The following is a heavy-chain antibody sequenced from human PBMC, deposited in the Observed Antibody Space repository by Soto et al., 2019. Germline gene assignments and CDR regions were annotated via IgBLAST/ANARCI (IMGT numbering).Heavy chain of an antibody. Sequence: EVQLVESGGGLVQPGGSLRLSCAASGFTFSSYEMNWVRQAPGKGLEWVSYISSSGSTIYYADSVKGRFTISRDNAKNSLYLQMNSLRAEDTAVYYCASDQRCSGGSCSDYWGQGTLVTVSS. CDR2: ISSSGSTI. CDR1: GFTFSSYE. D-gene: IGHD2-15*01. CDR3: ASDQRCSGGSCSDY. V-gene: IGHV3-48*03. J-gene: IGHJ4*02.